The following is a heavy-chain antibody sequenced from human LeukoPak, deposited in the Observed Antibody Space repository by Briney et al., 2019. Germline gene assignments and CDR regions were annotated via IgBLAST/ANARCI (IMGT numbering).Heavy chain of an antibody. Sequence: GGSLRLFCAASGFTFSSYAMSWVRQALGKGLEWVSAISGSGGSTYYADSVKGRFTISRDNSKNTLYLQMNSLRAEDTAVYYCAKDPPLFDSSGYYFDYWGQGTLVTVSS. D-gene: IGHD3-22*01. CDR2: ISGSGGST. CDR1: GFTFSSYA. J-gene: IGHJ4*02. CDR3: AKDPPLFDSSGYYFDY. V-gene: IGHV3-23*01.